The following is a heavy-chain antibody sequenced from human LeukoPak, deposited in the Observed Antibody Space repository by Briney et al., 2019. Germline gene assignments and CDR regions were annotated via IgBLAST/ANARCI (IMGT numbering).Heavy chain of an antibody. CDR1: GYTFSNFG. J-gene: IGHJ4*02. Sequence: AAVKASCKTSGYTFSNFGINWVRQAPGQGREWMGWISGNNDNPNYGQKFQGRFTVTTDSSTSTACMELRNLRFDDTAVYYCARDGTSTDDYWGQGTLVTVSS. CDR2: ISGNNDNP. V-gene: IGHV1-18*01. CDR3: ARDGTSTDDY. D-gene: IGHD2-2*01.